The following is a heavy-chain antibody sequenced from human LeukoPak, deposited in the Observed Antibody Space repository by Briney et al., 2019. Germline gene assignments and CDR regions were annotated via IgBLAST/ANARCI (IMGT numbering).Heavy chain of an antibody. CDR3: ARGDYDFWSGYSYYYMDV. V-gene: IGHV4-59*01. D-gene: IGHD3-3*01. J-gene: IGHJ6*03. CDR2: IYYSGGT. Sequence: SETLSLTCTVSGGSISSYYWSWIRQPPGKGLEWIGYIYYSGGTNYNPSLKSRVTISVDTSKNQFSLKLSSVTAADAAVYYCARGDYDFWSGYSYYYMDVWGKGTTVTVSS. CDR1: GGSISSYY.